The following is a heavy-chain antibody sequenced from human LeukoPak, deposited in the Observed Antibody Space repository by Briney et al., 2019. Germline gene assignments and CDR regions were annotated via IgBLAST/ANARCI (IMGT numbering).Heavy chain of an antibody. V-gene: IGHV3-30*02. J-gene: IGHJ6*03. Sequence: GSLRLSCAASAFTFSNYGIHWVRQAPGKGLEWVAFIRYDETKKYHADSVEGRFTISRDISKNILYLQMNSLRVEDTAVYYCARDGGYYTTAYYMDVWGKGTTVTVSS. D-gene: IGHD3-3*01. CDR1: AFTFSNYG. CDR3: ARDGGYYTTAYYMDV. CDR2: IRYDETKK.